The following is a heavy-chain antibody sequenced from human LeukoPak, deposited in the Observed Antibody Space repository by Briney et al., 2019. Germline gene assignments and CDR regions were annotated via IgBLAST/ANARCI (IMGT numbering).Heavy chain of an antibody. Sequence: PGGFLRLXCAASGFTFSSYEMNWVRQAPGKGLEWVSYISSSGSTIYYADSVKGRFTISRDNSKNTLYLQMNSLRAEDTAVYYCAKDPGTMVRGVARAFDIWGPGTMVTVSS. CDR3: AKDPGTMVRGVARAFDI. CDR1: GFTFSSYE. D-gene: IGHD3-10*01. V-gene: IGHV3-48*03. CDR2: ISSSGSTI. J-gene: IGHJ3*02.